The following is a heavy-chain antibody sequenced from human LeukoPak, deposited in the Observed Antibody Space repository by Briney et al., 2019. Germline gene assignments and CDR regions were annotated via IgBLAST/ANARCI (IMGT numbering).Heavy chain of an antibody. CDR1: GFTFSSYA. D-gene: IGHD5-24*01. Sequence: GGSLRLSCAASGFTFSSYAMSWVRQAPGKGLEWVSAISGSGGSTYYADSVKGRFTISRDNSKNTLYLQMNSLSAEDTAVYYCAKEALGWLQRVPDAFDIWGQGTMVTVSS. J-gene: IGHJ3*02. V-gene: IGHV3-23*01. CDR3: AKEALGWLQRVPDAFDI. CDR2: ISGSGGST.